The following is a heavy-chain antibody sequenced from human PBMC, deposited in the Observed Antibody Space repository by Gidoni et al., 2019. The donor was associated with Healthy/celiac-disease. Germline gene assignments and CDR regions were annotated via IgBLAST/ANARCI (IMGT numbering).Heavy chain of an antibody. V-gene: IGHV1-2*02. D-gene: IGHD6-6*01. Sequence: QVQLVQSGAEVKKPGASVKVSCKASGYTFTGYYMHCVRQAPGQGLEWMGWINPNSGGTNYAQKFQGRVTMTRDTSISTAYMELSRLRSADTAVYYCARGSIAARLGYYYGMDVWGQGTTVTVSS. CDR1: GYTFTGYY. J-gene: IGHJ6*02. CDR2: INPNSGGT. CDR3: ARGSIAARLGYYYGMDV.